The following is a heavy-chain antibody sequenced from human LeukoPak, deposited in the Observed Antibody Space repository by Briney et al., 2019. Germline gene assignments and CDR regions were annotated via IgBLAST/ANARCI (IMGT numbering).Heavy chain of an antibody. D-gene: IGHD1-26*01. Sequence: GRSLRLSCAASGFTFSSYWMHWVRQAPGKGLVWVSRINSDGSSTSYADSVKGRFTISRDNAKNTLYLQMDSLRAEDTAVYYCARDEDSSGGFDPWGQGTLVTVSS. CDR1: GFTFSSYW. CDR3: ARDEDSSGGFDP. J-gene: IGHJ5*02. V-gene: IGHV3-74*01. CDR2: INSDGSST.